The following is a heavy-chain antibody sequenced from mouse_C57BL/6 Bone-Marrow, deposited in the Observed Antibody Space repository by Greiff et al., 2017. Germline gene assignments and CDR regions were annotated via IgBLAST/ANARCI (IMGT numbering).Heavy chain of an antibody. CDR1: GYTFTDYY. CDR2: INPNNGGT. CDR3: ARGAPYYYAMDY. Sequence: EVQLQQSGPELVKPGASVKISCKASGYTFTDYYMNWVKQSHGKSLEWIGDINPNNGGTSYNQKFKGKATLTVDKSSSTAYMELRSLTSEDSAVYYCARGAPYYYAMDYWGQGTSVTVSS. V-gene: IGHV1-26*01. J-gene: IGHJ4*01.